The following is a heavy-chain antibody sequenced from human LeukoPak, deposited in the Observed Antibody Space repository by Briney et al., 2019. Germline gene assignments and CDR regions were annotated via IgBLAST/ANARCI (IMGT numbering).Heavy chain of an antibody. CDR3: ARGYYYDSSTYPGDY. CDR2: ISTSSIYI. V-gene: IGHV3-21*04. Sequence: GGSLRLSCAASGFTFSSYTMNWVRQAPGKGLEWVPSISTSSIYIYYADSVKGRFTISRDNAKNSLYLQMKSLRAEDTALYYCARGYYYDSSTYPGDYWGQGTMVTVSS. CDR1: GFTFSSYT. D-gene: IGHD3-22*01. J-gene: IGHJ3*01.